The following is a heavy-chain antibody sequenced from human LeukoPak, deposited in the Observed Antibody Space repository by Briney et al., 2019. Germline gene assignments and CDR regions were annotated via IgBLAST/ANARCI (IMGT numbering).Heavy chain of an antibody. CDR2: IYYSGST. D-gene: IGHD6-13*01. V-gene: IGHV4-59*11. CDR3: ASDIAAAGTDYYYMDV. Sequence: SETLSLTCTVSGGSISSHYWSWIRQPPGKGLEWIGYIYYSGSTNYNPSLKSRVTISVDTSKNQFSLKLSSVTAADTAVYYCASDIAAAGTDYYYMDVWGKGTTVTVSS. J-gene: IGHJ6*03. CDR1: GGSISSHY.